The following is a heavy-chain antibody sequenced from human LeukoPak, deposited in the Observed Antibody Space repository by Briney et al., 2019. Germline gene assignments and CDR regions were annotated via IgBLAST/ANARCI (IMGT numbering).Heavy chain of an antibody. CDR3: ARRLSGDY. V-gene: IGHV3-74*01. Sequence: GGSLRLSCAAPGFTFSSYWTHWVRQAQGKGLVWVAGIKSDGSSTSYADSVKGRFTISRDNAKNALYLQMTSLRAEDTAVYYCARRLSGDYWGEGALVTVSS. CDR2: IKSDGSST. J-gene: IGHJ4*02. CDR1: GFTFSSYW.